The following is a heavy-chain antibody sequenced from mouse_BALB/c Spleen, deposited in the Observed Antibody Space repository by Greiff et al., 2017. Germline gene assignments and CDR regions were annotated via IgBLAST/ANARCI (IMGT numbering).Heavy chain of an antibody. V-gene: IGHV5-4*02. D-gene: IGHD2-3*01. CDR1: GFTFSDYY. Sequence: EVHLVESGGGLVKPGGSLKLSCAASGFTFSDYYMYWVRQTPEKRLEWVATISDGGSYTYYPDSVKGRFTISRDNAKNNLYLQMSSLKSEDTAMYYCARDDGYDYYAMDYWGQGTSVTVSS. J-gene: IGHJ4*01. CDR2: ISDGGSYT. CDR3: ARDDGYDYYAMDY.